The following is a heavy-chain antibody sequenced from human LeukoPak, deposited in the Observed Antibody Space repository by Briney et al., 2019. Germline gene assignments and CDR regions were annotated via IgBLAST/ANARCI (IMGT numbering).Heavy chain of an antibody. CDR2: INPNSGGT. CDR3: ARVYCSSTSCYTRFDY. CDR1: GYTFTGYY. J-gene: IGHJ4*02. Sequence: GASVKVSCKASGYTFTGYYMHWVRQAPGQGLEWMGWINPNSGGTNCAQKFQGRVTMTRDTSISTAYMELSRLRSDDTAVYYCARVYCSSTSCYTRFDYWGQGTLVTVSS. D-gene: IGHD2-2*02. V-gene: IGHV1-2*02.